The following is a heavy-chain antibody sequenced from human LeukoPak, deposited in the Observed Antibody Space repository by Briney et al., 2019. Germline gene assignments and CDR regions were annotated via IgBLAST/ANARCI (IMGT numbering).Heavy chain of an antibody. D-gene: IGHD3-9*01. CDR2: INPKSGGT. CDR3: ARVMYYDILTGYDLNWFDP. Sequence: GASVKVSCKASGYTFTDYYMHWVRQAPGQGLEWMGWINPKSGGTNYAQKLQGRVTMTTDTSTSTAYMELRSLRSDDTAVYYCARVMYYDILTGYDLNWFDPWGQGTLSPSPQ. J-gene: IGHJ5*02. V-gene: IGHV1-2*02. CDR1: GYTFTDYY.